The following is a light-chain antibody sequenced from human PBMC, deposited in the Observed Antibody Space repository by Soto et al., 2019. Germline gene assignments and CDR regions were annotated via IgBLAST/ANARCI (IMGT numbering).Light chain of an antibody. CDR3: MQSLQTPWT. CDR2: LGS. V-gene: IGKV2-28*01. Sequence: EIAMTLPPFSSPVTLGQAASISCRSSESLLHSNGYNYLDWYLQKPGQSPQLLIYLGSNRASGVPDRFSGSGSGTDFTLKISRVEAEDVGVYYCMQSLQTPWTFGQGTKVDVK. J-gene: IGKJ1*01. CDR1: ESLLHSNGYNY.